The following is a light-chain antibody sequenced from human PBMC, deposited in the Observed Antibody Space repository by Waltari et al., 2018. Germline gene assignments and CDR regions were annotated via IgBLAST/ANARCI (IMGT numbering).Light chain of an antibody. V-gene: IGKV3-11*01. CDR3: QQRSNWPLIT. Sequence: ELVLTQSPATLSLSPGDRATLSCRASQSVSSYLAWYQQKPGQAPRLLIYDASNRATGIPARFSGSGSGTDFTLTISSLEPEDFAVYYCQQRSNWPLITFGQGTRLEIK. J-gene: IGKJ5*01. CDR2: DAS. CDR1: QSVSSY.